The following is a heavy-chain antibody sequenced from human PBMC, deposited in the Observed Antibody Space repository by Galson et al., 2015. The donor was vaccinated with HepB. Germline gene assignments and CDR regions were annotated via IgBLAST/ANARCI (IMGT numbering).Heavy chain of an antibody. CDR2: ISGSGGST. J-gene: IGHJ4*02. CDR3: AKDWFGYSNYVEGLDYFDY. V-gene: IGHV3-23*01. Sequence: SLRLSCAASGFTFSSYAMSWVRQAPGKGLEWVSAISGSGGSTYYADSVKSRFTISRDNSKNTLYLQMNSLRAEDTAVYYCAKDWFGYSNYVEGLDYFDYWGQGTLVTVSS. CDR1: GFTFSSYA. D-gene: IGHD4-11*01.